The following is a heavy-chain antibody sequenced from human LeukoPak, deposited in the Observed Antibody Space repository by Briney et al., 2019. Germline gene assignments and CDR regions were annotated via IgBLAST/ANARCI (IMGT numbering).Heavy chain of an antibody. CDR1: GFTFSSYE. D-gene: IGHD3-22*01. CDR2: ISSSGSTI. Sequence: EGSLRLSCAASGFTFSSYEMNWVRQAPGKGLEWVSYISSSGSTIYYADSVKGRFTISRDNAKNSLYLQMNSLRAEDTAVYYCASIGSSGYYRPFDYWGQGTLVTVSS. V-gene: IGHV3-48*03. J-gene: IGHJ4*02. CDR3: ASIGSSGYYRPFDY.